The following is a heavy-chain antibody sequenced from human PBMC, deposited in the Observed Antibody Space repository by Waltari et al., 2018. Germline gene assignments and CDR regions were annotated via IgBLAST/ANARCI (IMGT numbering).Heavy chain of an antibody. CDR1: GYTFTSYD. CDR2: MNPNSGNT. Sequence: QVQLVQSGAEVKKPGASVKVSCKASGYTFTSYDINWGRQATGQGLEWMGWMNPNSGNTGYAQKFQGRVTITRNTSISTAYMELSSLRSEDTAVYYCARDVPSLEWPRGAFDIWGQGTMVTVSS. D-gene: IGHD3-3*01. J-gene: IGHJ3*02. CDR3: ARDVPSLEWPRGAFDI. V-gene: IGHV1-8*03.